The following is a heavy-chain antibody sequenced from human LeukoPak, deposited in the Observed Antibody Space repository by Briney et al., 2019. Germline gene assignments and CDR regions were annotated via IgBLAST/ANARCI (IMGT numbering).Heavy chain of an antibody. Sequence: PGASVKVSCKASGYTFTSYGISWVRQAPGQGLEWMGWISAYNGNTNYAQKLQGRVTMTTDTSTSTAYMELRSLRSDDTAVYYCARARVVVPAAILSRLSYYYMDVWGQGTLVTVSS. D-gene: IGHD2-2*02. CDR2: ISAYNGNT. CDR1: GYTFTSYG. J-gene: IGHJ6*03. CDR3: ARARVVVPAAILSRLSYYYMDV. V-gene: IGHV1-18*01.